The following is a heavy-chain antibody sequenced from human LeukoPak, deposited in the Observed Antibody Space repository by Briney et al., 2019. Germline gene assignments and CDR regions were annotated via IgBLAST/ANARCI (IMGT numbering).Heavy chain of an antibody. CDR2: ISGSGGST. CDR3: AKDGVRWGDY. CDR1: GFTFGSYA. V-gene: IGHV3-23*01. D-gene: IGHD7-27*01. J-gene: IGHJ4*02. Sequence: PGGSLRLSCAASGFTFGSYAMSWVRQAPGKGLGWVSAISGSGGSTYYADSVKGRFTISRDNSKNTLYLQMNSLRAEDTAVYYCAKDGVRWGDYWGQGTLVTVSS.